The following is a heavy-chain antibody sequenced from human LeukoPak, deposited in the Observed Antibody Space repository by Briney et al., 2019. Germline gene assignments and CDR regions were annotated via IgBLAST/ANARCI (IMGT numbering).Heavy chain of an antibody. D-gene: IGHD3-3*01. Sequence: SVKVSCKASGGTFSSYAISWVRQAPGQGLEWMGGIIPIFGTANYAQKFQGRVTITADESTSTAYMELSSLRSEDTAVYYCARYTGSGYDFWSGYYYWFDPWGQGTLVTVSS. CDR2: IIPIFGTA. V-gene: IGHV1-69*13. CDR1: GGTFSSYA. CDR3: ARYTGSGYDFWSGYYYWFDP. J-gene: IGHJ5*02.